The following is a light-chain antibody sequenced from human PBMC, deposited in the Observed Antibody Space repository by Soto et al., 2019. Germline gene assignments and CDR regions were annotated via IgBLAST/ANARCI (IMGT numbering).Light chain of an antibody. CDR1: SSDVGGYNY. CDR2: DVS. CDR3: CSYAGSYTYVV. J-gene: IGLJ2*01. Sequence: QSALTQPRSVSGSPGQSFTISCTGTSSDVGGYNYVSWYQQHPGKAPKLMIYDVSKRPSGVPDRFYGSKSGNTASLTIAGLQAEDEADYYCCSYAGSYTYVVFGGGTKVTVL. V-gene: IGLV2-11*01.